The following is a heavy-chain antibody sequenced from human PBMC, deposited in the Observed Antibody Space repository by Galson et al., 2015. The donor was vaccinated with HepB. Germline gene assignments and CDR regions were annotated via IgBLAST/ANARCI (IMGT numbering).Heavy chain of an antibody. CDR3: ARARAGVVVNY. CDR1: GFTFSSYW. D-gene: IGHD3-22*01. V-gene: IGHV3-7*01. CDR2: IKQDGSEK. Sequence: SLRLSCAASGFTFSSYWMSWVRRAPGKGLEWVANIKQDGSEKFYVDSVKGRFTISRDNAKNSLYLQMNSLRAEDTAVYYCARARAGVVVNYWGQGTLVTVSS. J-gene: IGHJ4*02.